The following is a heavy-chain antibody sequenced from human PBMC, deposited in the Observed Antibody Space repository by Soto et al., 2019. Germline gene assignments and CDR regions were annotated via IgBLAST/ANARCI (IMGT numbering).Heavy chain of an antibody. CDR3: ARGGGQTYYYYPMDL. D-gene: IGHD3-16*01. CDR2: INPNNGGT. J-gene: IGHJ6*02. V-gene: IGHV1-2*02. CDR1: GYAFTGHY. Sequence: GASVKVAWKASGYAFTGHYIHWLRQAPGQGLEWMGYINPNNGGTRFEQRFQGRVTMTRDTTLNTTYVELSRLTSDDTAIYFCARGGGQTYYYYPMDLWGQGITVTVSS.